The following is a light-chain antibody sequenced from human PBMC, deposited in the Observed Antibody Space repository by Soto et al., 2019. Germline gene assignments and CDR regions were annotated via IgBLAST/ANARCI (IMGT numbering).Light chain of an antibody. V-gene: IGKV3-20*01. J-gene: IGKJ1*01. CDR2: GAS. CDR3: HQYNYWPGT. CDR1: QSVSSSY. Sequence: EIVLTQSPGTLSLSPGERATLSCRASQSVSSSYLAWYQQKPGQAPRLLIYGASSRATGIPDRFSGSGSGTEFALTINSLQSEDFAVYYCHQYNYWPGTFGQGTKVDIK.